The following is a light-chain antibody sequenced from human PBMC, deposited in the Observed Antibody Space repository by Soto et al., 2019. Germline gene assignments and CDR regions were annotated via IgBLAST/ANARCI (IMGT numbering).Light chain of an antibody. J-gene: IGLJ2*01. CDR1: SSDVGGYNF. Sequence: QSALTQPHSASGSPGQSVTISCTGTSSDVGGYNFVSWYQHHPGKAPKLMIYEVSKRPSGVPDRFSGSKSGNTASLTVSGLQAEDEAVYYCSSYAGSNNLGVFGGGTKLTVL. V-gene: IGLV2-8*01. CDR2: EVS. CDR3: SSYAGSNNLGV.